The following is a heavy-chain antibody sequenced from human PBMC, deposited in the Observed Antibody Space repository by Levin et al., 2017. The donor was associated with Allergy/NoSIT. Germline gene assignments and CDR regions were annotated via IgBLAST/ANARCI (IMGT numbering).Heavy chain of an antibody. CDR3: ARSAEYYYDSSGYYYFDY. V-gene: IGHV1-69*01. Sequence: KISCKASGGTFSSYAISWVRQAPGQGLEWMGGIIPIFGTANYAQKFQGRVTITADESTSTAYMELSSLRSEDTAVYYCARSAEYYYDSSGYYYFDYWGQGTLVTVSS. J-gene: IGHJ4*02. D-gene: IGHD3-22*01. CDR2: IIPIFGTA. CDR1: GGTFSSYA.